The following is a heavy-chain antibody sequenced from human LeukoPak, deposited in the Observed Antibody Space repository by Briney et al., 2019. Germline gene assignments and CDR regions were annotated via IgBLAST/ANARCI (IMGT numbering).Heavy chain of an antibody. CDR3: ACGSYLGSLALDY. J-gene: IGHJ4*02. CDR2: ISYDRSNK. D-gene: IGHD1-26*01. V-gene: IGHV3-30*19. CDR1: GFIFSSYG. Sequence: GGSLRLSCAASGFIFSSYGMHWVRQAPGKGLEWVAVISYDRSNKYYADSVKGRFTISRDNSKNTLYLQMNSLRAEDTAVYYCACGSYLGSLALDYWGQGTLVTVSS.